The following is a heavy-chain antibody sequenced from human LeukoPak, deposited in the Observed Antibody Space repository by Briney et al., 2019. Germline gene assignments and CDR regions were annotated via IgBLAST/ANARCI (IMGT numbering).Heavy chain of an antibody. V-gene: IGHV1-8*03. Sequence: GASVKVSCKASGYTFTSYDINWVRQATGQGLEWMGWMNPNSGNTGYAQKFQGRVTITRNTSISTAYMELSSLRSEDTAVYYCARGHRVVPAAIRGGYYYYYMDVWGKGTTVTVSS. CDR2: MNPNSGNT. CDR1: GYTFTSYD. D-gene: IGHD2-2*02. CDR3: ARGHRVVPAAIRGGYYYYYMDV. J-gene: IGHJ6*03.